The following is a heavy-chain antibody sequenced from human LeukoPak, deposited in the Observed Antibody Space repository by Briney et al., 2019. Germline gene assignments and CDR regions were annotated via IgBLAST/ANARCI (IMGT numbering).Heavy chain of an antibody. Sequence: PGGSLRLSCAASGFTFSNYWMAWVRQAPGKGLQWVANIKEDGSAKSDVDAVRGRFTISRDNRKQLLYLQMNSLRAEDTAVYYCARDNGYYGVDVWGQGTTVTVSS. D-gene: IGHD2-8*01. CDR3: ARDNGYYGVDV. J-gene: IGHJ6*02. CDR2: IKEDGSAK. V-gene: IGHV3-7*01. CDR1: GFTFSNYW.